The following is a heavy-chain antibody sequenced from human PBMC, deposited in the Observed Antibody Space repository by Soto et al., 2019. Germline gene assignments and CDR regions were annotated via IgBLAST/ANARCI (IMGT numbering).Heavy chain of an antibody. Sequence: PSETLSLNCAVYGGSVNGYYWNWIRQPPGKGLEWIGEINHTGGTHYNPSLESRVTMSVDTSKNQFSLRLSSVTAADTAIYYCATRITVFGLLIPPFDPWGQGTLVTVSS. CDR2: INHTGGT. V-gene: IGHV4-34*01. CDR3: ATRITVFGLLIPPFDP. J-gene: IGHJ5*02. CDR1: GGSVNGYY. D-gene: IGHD3-3*01.